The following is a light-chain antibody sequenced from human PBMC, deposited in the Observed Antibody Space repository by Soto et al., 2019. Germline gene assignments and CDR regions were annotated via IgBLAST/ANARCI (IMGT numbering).Light chain of an antibody. J-gene: IGLJ7*01. CDR1: TSDVVSHNL. CDR2: EVS. CDR3: CSYGGSRAV. Sequence: QSPLTQPASVSGSPGQSITISCTGTTSDVVSHNLVFWYPQHPGQAPKLMIYEVSKRPLGVSTRFSASKSGNTASLTISGLQAEDEADYYCCSYGGSRAVFGGGTQLTVL. V-gene: IGLV2-23*02.